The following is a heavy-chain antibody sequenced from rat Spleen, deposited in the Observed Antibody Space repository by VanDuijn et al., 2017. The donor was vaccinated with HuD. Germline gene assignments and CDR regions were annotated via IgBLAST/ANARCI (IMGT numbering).Heavy chain of an antibody. J-gene: IGHJ2*01. CDR2: IIYDGSRT. Sequence: EVQLVESDGGLVQPGRSLKLSCAASGFTFTDYNMAWVRQAPKKGLEWVATIIYDGSRTYYRDSVKGRFTISRDNAKSTLYLQMDSLRSEDTATYYCARETGYNSYFDNWGQGVMVTVSS. V-gene: IGHV5S10*01. CDR1: GFTFTDYN. D-gene: IGHD1-4*01. CDR3: ARETGYNSYFDN.